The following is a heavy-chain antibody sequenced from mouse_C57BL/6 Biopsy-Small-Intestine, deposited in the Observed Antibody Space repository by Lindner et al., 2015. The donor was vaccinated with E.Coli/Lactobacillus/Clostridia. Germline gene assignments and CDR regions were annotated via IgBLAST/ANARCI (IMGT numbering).Heavy chain of an antibody. V-gene: IGHV1-82*01. CDR1: GYAFSSSW. CDR3: ARKPDYYGSGSYAMDY. CDR2: IFPGDGHT. J-gene: IGHJ4*01. D-gene: IGHD1-1*01. Sequence: VQLQESGPELVKPGASVKISCKASGYAFSSSWMNWVKQRPGRGLEWIGRIFPGDGHTNYNGKFKDKATLTADKSSSTAYIQLSSLTSEDSAVYFCARKPDYYGSGSYAMDYWGQGTSVTVSS.